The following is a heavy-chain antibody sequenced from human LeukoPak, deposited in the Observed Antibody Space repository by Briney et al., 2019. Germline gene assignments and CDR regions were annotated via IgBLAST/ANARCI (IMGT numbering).Heavy chain of an antibody. V-gene: IGHV3-33*01. CDR1: GFTFSSYG. D-gene: IGHD6-19*01. Sequence: PGRSLRLSCAASGFTFSSYGMHWVRQAPGKGREGVAVICYDGSNKYYADSVKGRFTISRDNSKNTLYLQMNSLRAEDTAVYYCARARIAVAGSEELDYWGQGTLVTVSS. J-gene: IGHJ4*02. CDR3: ARARIAVAGSEELDY. CDR2: ICYDGSNK.